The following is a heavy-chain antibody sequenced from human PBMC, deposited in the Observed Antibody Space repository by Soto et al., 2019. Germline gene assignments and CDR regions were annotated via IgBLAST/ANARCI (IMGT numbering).Heavy chain of an antibody. V-gene: IGHV4-31*03. CDR3: ARASLFLMRRRPPRSTRRSSDL. CDR2: IYHTGST. Sequence: SETLSLTCSVSGGSISTVGHYWTWIRQPPGKGLEWIESIYHTGSTYYSKSLRSRLPMSVDASQSQFCLRLSSVTAPDTAVSFSARASLFLMRRRPPRSTRRSSDL. CDR1: GGSISTVGHY. D-gene: IGHD1-1*01. J-gene: IGHJ2*01.